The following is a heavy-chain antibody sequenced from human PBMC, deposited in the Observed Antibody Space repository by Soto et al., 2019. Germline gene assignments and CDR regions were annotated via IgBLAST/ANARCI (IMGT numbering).Heavy chain of an antibody. Sequence: ASVKVSCKASGYTFNSCNIHWVRQAPGKGLEWMGIINPSNGATSYAQKFQGRVTMSRDTSTSTVYMELTSLRSEDTAVYYCAREFYYYDNIGRQYFFDYWGPGTLVTVSS. CDR1: GYTFNSCN. J-gene: IGHJ4*02. V-gene: IGHV1-46*02. CDR2: INPSNGAT. D-gene: IGHD3-22*01. CDR3: AREFYYYDNIGRQYFFDY.